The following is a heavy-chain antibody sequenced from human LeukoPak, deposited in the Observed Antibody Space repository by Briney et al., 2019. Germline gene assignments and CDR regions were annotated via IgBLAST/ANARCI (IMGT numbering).Heavy chain of an antibody. J-gene: IGHJ4*02. D-gene: IGHD6-6*01. CDR2: IYYSGST. CDR3: ATSSSGPYYFDN. V-gene: IGHV4-31*03. CDR1: GGSISSGGYY. Sequence: PSQTLSLTCTVSGGSISSGGYYWSWIRQHPGKGLEWIGYIYYSGSTYYNPSLKSRVTISVDTSKNQFSLKLSSVTAADTAVYYCATSSSGPYYFDNWGRGTLVTVSS.